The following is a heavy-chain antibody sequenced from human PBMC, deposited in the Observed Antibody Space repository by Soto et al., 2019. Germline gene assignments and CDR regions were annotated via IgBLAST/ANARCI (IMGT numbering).Heavy chain of an antibody. J-gene: IGHJ4*02. CDR2: ISYDGSNK. V-gene: IGHV3-30*18. D-gene: IGHD6-6*01. CDR3: AKGGTARSPELFGY. Sequence: GGSLRLSCAASGFTFSSYGMHWVRQAPGKGLEWVAVISYDGSNKYYADSVKGRFTISRDNSKNTLYLQMNSLRAEDTAVYYCAKGGTARSPELFGYWGQGTLVTVSS. CDR1: GFTFSSYG.